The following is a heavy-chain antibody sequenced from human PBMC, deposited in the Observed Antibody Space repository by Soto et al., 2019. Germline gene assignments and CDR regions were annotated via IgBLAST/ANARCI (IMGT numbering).Heavy chain of an antibody. D-gene: IGHD2-2*01. J-gene: IGHJ6*02. CDR1: GGTFSIYA. CDR3: ARIILRRVVPAASYYGMDV. Sequence: SVKVSCKASGGTFSIYAISCVRQSPGQWLDWMGGIIPIFGTANYAQKFQGRVTITADESTSTAYMELSSLRSEDTAVYYCARIILRRVVPAASYYGMDVWGQGTTVTVSS. CDR2: IIPIFGTA. V-gene: IGHV1-69*13.